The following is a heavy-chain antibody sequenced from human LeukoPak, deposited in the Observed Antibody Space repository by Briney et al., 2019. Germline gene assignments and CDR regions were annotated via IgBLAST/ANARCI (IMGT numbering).Heavy chain of an antibody. V-gene: IGHV1-2*02. CDR1: GYTFTGYY. CDR3: ARAGLVIQPYYYYYMDV. D-gene: IGHD3/OR15-3a*01. CDR2: INPNSGGT. Sequence: ASVKVSCKASGYTFTGYYMHWVRQAPGQGLEWMGWINPNSGGTNYAQKFQGRVTMTRDTSISTAYMELGRLRSDDTAVYYCARAGLVIQPYYYYYMDVWGKGTTVTVSS. J-gene: IGHJ6*03.